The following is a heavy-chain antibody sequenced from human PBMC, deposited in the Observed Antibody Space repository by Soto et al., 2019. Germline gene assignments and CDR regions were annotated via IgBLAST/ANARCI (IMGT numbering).Heavy chain of an antibody. Sequence: GGSLRLSCTASGFTFGDYAMSWVRQAPGKGLEWVGFIRSKAYGGTTEYAASVKGRFTISRDDSKSIAYLQMNSLKTEDTAVYYCTRGPYSSEPFDYWGQGTLVTVSS. J-gene: IGHJ4*02. CDR2: IRSKAYGGTT. D-gene: IGHD3-22*01. CDR3: TRGPYSSEPFDY. V-gene: IGHV3-49*04. CDR1: GFTFGDYA.